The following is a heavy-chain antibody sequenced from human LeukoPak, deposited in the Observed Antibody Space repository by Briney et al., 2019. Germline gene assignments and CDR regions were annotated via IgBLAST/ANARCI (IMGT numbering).Heavy chain of an antibody. CDR3: ARAVLPYYDSSGYRFDY. J-gene: IGHJ4*02. CDR1: GGSISSHY. D-gene: IGHD3-22*01. Sequence: SETLSLTCTVSGGSISSHYWSWIRQPPGKGLEWIGYIYYSGSTNYNPSLKSRVTISVDTSKNQFSLKLSSVTAADTAVYYCARAVLPYYDSSGYRFDYWGQGTLVTVSS. CDR2: IYYSGST. V-gene: IGHV4-59*11.